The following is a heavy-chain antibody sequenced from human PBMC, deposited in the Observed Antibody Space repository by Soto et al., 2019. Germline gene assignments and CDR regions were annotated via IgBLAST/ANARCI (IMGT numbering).Heavy chain of an antibody. CDR1: GGTFSRYT. CDR2: IIPILNVT. J-gene: IGHJ4*02. Sequence: QVQLVQSGAEVKKPGSSVKVSCQASGGTFSRYTISWVRQAPGQGLEWMGRIIPILNVTKYAQKFQGRVTITADKSTSTAYMELSSLRSEDTAVYYCATIAPYSGYDLTYWGQGSLVTVSS. V-gene: IGHV1-69*02. D-gene: IGHD5-12*01. CDR3: ATIAPYSGYDLTY.